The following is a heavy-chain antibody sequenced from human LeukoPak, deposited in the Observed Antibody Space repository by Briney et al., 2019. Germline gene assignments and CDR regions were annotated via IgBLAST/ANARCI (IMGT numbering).Heavy chain of an antibody. CDR2: ITSDGTNE. V-gene: IGHV3-30-3*01. D-gene: IGHD6-19*01. J-gene: IGHJ4*02. CDR1: GFTFRAYI. Sequence: PGGSLRLSCAASGFTFRAYIMHWVRQAPCKGLEWVAVITSDGTNEYYSDAVKGRFTISRDNSKTTLYLHMNSLRVEDTAVYYCARSNGWYLDYWGQGTLVTVSS. CDR3: ARSNGWYLDY.